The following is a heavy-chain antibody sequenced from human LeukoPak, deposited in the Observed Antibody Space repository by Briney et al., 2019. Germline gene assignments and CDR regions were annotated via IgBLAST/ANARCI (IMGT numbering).Heavy chain of an antibody. CDR3: ATDRATQYFDY. Sequence: PGGSLRLSCAASGFTFTNYWMHWVRQAPGKGLEWVAFIWYDGSNKYYADSVKGRFTISRDNSRNTLFLQMNSLRVEDTAVYYCATDRATQYFDYWGQGTLVSVPS. J-gene: IGHJ4*02. D-gene: IGHD2-15*01. V-gene: IGHV3-33*08. CDR1: GFTFTNYW. CDR2: IWYDGSNK.